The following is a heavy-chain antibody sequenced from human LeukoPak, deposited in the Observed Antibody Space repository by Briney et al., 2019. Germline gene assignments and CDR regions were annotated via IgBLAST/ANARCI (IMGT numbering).Heavy chain of an antibody. Sequence: SGGSLRLSCAASGFTFSSYAMHWVRQAPGKGLEWVAVISYDGSNKYYADSVKGRFTISRDNSKNTLYLQMNSLRAEDTAVYYCARDGPLFGSLDYWGQGTLVTVSS. CDR1: GFTFSSYA. V-gene: IGHV3-30-3*01. CDR2: ISYDGSNK. J-gene: IGHJ4*02. D-gene: IGHD3-10*01. CDR3: ARDGPLFGSLDY.